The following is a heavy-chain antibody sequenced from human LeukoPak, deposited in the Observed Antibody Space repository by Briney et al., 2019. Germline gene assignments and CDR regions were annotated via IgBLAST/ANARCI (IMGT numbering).Heavy chain of an antibody. CDR2: INPNSGGT. V-gene: IGHV1-2*02. CDR1: GYTFTGYY. Sequence: SVKVPCKASGYTFTGYYMHWVRQAPGQGLEWMGWINPNSGGTNYAQKFHGRVTMTRDTSISTAYMELSRLRSDDTAVYYCARGEITSGGVIVVFDYWGQGTLVTVSS. CDR3: ARGEITSGGVIVVFDY. J-gene: IGHJ4*02. D-gene: IGHD3-16*02.